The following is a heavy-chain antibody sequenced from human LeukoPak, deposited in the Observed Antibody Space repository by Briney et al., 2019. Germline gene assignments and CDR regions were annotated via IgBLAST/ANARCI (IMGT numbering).Heavy chain of an antibody. D-gene: IGHD5-12*01. CDR1: GYTFTSYG. CDR2: ISAYNGNT. CDR3: ARYRSGHDWVHAFDI. J-gene: IGHJ3*02. V-gene: IGHV1-18*04. Sequence: ASVKVSCKASGYTFTSYGISWVRQAPGQGLEWMGWISAYNGNTNYAQKLQGRVTMTTDTSTSTAYMELRSLRSDDTAVYYCARYRSGHDWVHAFDIWGQGTMVTVSS.